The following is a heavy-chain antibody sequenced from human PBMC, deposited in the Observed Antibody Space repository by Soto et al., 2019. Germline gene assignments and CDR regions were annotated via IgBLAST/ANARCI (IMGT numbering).Heavy chain of an antibody. D-gene: IGHD5-12*01. CDR2: NNHSGSN. J-gene: IGHJ4*02. Sequence: QVQLQQWGAGLLKPSETLSLTCAVYGGSFSGYYWSWIRQPPGKGLEWIGENNHSGSNHSNPSINSRGTRSVDTSKNQFSLKLSSVTAADTAVYYCARVRSLVATFDSWGQGTLVAVSS. CDR1: GGSFSGYY. V-gene: IGHV4-34*01. CDR3: ARVRSLVATFDS.